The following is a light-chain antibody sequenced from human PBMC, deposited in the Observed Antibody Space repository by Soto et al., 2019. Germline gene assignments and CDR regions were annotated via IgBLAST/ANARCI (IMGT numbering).Light chain of an antibody. CDR2: ATS. Sequence: DIQMTQSPSSLSASVGDRVNITCRASQGINNYLAWFQKKPGTAPKSLIYATSSLQRGVPSKFSGSGSGTDFTLTLNNLQPEDSATYYCQQYTRYPLTFGPGTTVEIK. CDR1: QGINNY. CDR3: QQYTRYPLT. V-gene: IGKV1-16*02. J-gene: IGKJ3*01.